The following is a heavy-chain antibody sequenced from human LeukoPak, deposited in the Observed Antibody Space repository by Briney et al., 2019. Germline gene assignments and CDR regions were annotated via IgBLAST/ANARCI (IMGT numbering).Heavy chain of an antibody. CDR2: IYPADSST. CDR1: GYSFTTYW. V-gene: IGHV5-51*01. J-gene: IGHJ3*02. CDR3: ARPTTMDDAFDI. D-gene: IGHD5-18*01. Sequence: GESLKISCKASGYSFTTYWIGWVRQAPGKGLEWMGIIYPADSSTEYSPSFQGQVTISVDKSVNTAYLQWSSLKASDTAMYYCARPTTMDDAFDIWGQGTMVTVSS.